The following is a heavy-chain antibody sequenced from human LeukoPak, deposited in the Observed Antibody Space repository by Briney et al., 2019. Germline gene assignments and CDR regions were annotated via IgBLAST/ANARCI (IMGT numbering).Heavy chain of an antibody. CDR2: INHSGST. CDR1: GGSFSGYY. Sequence: SETLSLTCAVYGGSFSGYYWSWIRQPPGKGLEWIGEINHSGSTNYNPSLKSRVTISVDTSKNQFSPKLSSVTAADTAVYYCARVLLEDANYFDYWGQGTLVTVSS. D-gene: IGHD2-15*01. V-gene: IGHV4-34*01. CDR3: ARVLLEDANYFDY. J-gene: IGHJ4*02.